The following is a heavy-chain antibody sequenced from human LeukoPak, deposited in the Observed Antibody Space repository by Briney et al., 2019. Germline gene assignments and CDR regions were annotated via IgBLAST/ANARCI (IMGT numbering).Heavy chain of an antibody. V-gene: IGHV3-21*01. CDR3: ARDRGYYDYVWGSYRQTQDAFDI. CDR1: GFTFSSYA. Sequence: GGSLRLSCAASGFTFSSYAMHWVRQAPGKGLEWVSSISSSSYLYYVDSVKGRFTISRDNARNSLYLQMNSLRAEDTAVYYCARDRGYYDYVWGSYRQTQDAFDIWGQGTMVTVSS. CDR2: ISSSSYL. J-gene: IGHJ3*02. D-gene: IGHD3-16*02.